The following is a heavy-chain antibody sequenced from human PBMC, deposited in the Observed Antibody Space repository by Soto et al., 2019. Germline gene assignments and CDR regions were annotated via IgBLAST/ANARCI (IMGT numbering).Heavy chain of an antibody. V-gene: IGHV1-69*01. CDR3: ASTAHGGFNFGMDV. Sequence: QVQLVQSGAEVKKPGSSVKVSCKASGGTFSSYAISWVRHAPGQGLEWMGGIIPIFGTANYAQKFQGRVTITADESTSTAYMELSSLRSEDTAVYYCASTAHGGFNFGMDVWGQGTTVTVSS. D-gene: IGHD3-10*01. CDR2: IIPIFGTA. J-gene: IGHJ6*02. CDR1: GGTFSSYA.